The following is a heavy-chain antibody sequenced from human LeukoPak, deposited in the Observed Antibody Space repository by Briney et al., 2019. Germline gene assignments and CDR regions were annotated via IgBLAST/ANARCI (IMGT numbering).Heavy chain of an antibody. J-gene: IGHJ4*02. CDR1: GFIFTSYD. Sequence: PGGSLRLSCAASGFIFTSYDFNWVRQAPGKGLEYVSAISSNGGSTYYANSVKGRFTISRDNSKNTLYLQMGSLRAEDMAVYYCARGGLDIVVVPAAIDFDYWGQGTLVTVSS. D-gene: IGHD2-2*02. V-gene: IGHV3-64*01. CDR3: ARGGLDIVVVPAAIDFDY. CDR2: ISSNGGST.